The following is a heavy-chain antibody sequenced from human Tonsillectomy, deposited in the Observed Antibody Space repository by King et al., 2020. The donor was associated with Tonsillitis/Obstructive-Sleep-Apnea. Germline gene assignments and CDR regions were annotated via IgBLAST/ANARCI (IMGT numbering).Heavy chain of an antibody. CDR2: ISSSGSTI. D-gene: IGHD4-17*01. V-gene: IGHV3-48*03. CDR3: ARDRGGYGDFDAFDI. Sequence: QLVQSGGGLVQPGGSLRLSCAASGFTFSSYEMNWVRQAPGKGLEWVSYISSSGSTIYYADSVKGRFTISRDNAKNSLYLQMNSLRAEDTAVYYCARDRGGYGDFDAFDIWGQGTMVTVSS. CDR1: GFTFSSYE. J-gene: IGHJ3*02.